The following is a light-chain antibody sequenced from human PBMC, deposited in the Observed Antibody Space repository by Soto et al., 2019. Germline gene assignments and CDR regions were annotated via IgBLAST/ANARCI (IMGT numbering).Light chain of an antibody. CDR1: QSIISW. V-gene: IGKV1-5*01. CDR2: DAS. Sequence: IHMTHSPSTLSASVLYRVTITFRANQSIISWLALYQQKPGKAPKLLIYDASSLESGVPSRFSGSGSGTEFTLTISSLQPDDFATYYCQQYNSYRTFGQGTKVDIK. J-gene: IGKJ1*01. CDR3: QQYNSYRT.